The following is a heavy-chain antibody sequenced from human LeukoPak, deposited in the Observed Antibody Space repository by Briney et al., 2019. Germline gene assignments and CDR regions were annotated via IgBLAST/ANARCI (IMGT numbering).Heavy chain of an antibody. CDR1: GLTVSSNY. CDR2: IYSGGST. D-gene: IGHD3-22*01. J-gene: IGHJ3*02. CDR3: ASSEDGSGFAFDI. V-gene: IGHV3-66*01. Sequence: QAGGSLRLSCAASGLTVSSNYVSWVRQAPGEGLEWVSVIYSGGSTYYADSVKGRVTISRDNSKKTLYLQMNSLRAEDTAVYYCASSEDGSGFAFDIWGQGTMVTVSS.